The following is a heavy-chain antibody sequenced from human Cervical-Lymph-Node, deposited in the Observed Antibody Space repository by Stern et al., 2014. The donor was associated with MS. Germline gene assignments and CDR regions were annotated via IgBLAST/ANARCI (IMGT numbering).Heavy chain of an antibody. CDR2: IIPIFIGA. Sequence: MQLVESGPEVKKPGSSLKVSCRASGGTFNNSAINWVRQAPGQGLEWMGGIIPIFIGANYAQKFQGRLTIFADKSTDTTYMELSSLTYEDTAMYYCARDLNDWGQGTLVAVSS. V-gene: IGHV1-69*06. CDR1: GGTFNNSA. CDR3: ARDLND. J-gene: IGHJ4*02.